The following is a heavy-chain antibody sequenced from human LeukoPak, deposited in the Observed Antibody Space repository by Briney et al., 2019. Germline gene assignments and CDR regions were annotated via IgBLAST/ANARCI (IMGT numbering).Heavy chain of an antibody. CDR3: TRGSSGRRDN. CDR1: GYTFTSCD. J-gene: IGHJ4*02. Sequence: GPVKVSCKASGYTFTSCDINWVRQATGQGLEWMGWMNHNSGNTGYGQSFQGRITMTRDISIGTAYMELSNLTSEDTAIYYCTRGSSGRRDNWGQGTLVTVSA. CDR2: MNHNSGNT. V-gene: IGHV1-8*01. D-gene: IGHD6-19*01.